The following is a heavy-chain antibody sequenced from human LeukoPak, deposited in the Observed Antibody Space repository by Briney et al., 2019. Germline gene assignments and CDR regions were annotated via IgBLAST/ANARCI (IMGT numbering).Heavy chain of an antibody. Sequence: SETLSLTCTVSGGSISSYYWSWIRQPPGKGPEWIGYIYTSGSTNYNPSLKSRVTISVDTSKNQFSLKLSSVTAADTAVYYCARQGVYCSSTSCYSSYYYYYYMGVWGKGTTVTVSS. V-gene: IGHV4-4*09. CDR3: ARQGVYCSSTSCYSSYYYYYYMGV. CDR1: GGSISSYY. D-gene: IGHD2-2*02. CDR2: IYTSGST. J-gene: IGHJ6*03.